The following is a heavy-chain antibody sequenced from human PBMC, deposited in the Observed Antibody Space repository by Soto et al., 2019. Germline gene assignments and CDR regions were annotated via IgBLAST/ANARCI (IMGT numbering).Heavy chain of an antibody. D-gene: IGHD2-15*01. CDR1: GYTFTSYG. CDR2: ISAYNGNT. J-gene: IGHJ6*02. CDR3: ARADIVVVVAATSPPYYYYGMDV. Sequence: PSVKVSCKASGYTFTSYGISWVRQAPGQGLEWMGWISAYNGNTNYAQKLQGRVTMTTDTSTSTAYMELRSLRSDDTAVYYCARADIVVVVAATSPPYYYYGMDVWGQGTTVTVSS. V-gene: IGHV1-18*01.